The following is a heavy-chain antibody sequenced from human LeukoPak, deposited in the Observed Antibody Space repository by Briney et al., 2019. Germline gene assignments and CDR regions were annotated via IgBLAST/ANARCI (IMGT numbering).Heavy chain of an antibody. Sequence: PGGSLRLSCAASGFTFSSYEMNWIRQAPGKGLEWGSYISSSGNTIYYADSEKGRFIISRDNAKNSLYLQMNSLRAEDTAVYYCARDKYLFDPWGPGTLVTVSS. CDR3: ARDKYLFDP. CDR2: ISSSGNTI. J-gene: IGHJ5*02. CDR1: GFTFSSYE. D-gene: IGHD2-2*01. V-gene: IGHV3-48*03.